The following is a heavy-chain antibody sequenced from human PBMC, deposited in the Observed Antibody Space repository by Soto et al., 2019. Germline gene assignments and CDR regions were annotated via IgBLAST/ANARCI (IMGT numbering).Heavy chain of an antibody. V-gene: IGHV3-30*04. D-gene: IGHD5-18*01. CDR3: ARDGWTVMARSYFDQ. CDR1: GFTFSGYA. J-gene: IGHJ4*02. CDR2: MSYGGSDI. Sequence: QVQLVESGGGVVQPGGSLRLSCAASGFTFSGYAMHWVRQGPGKGLEWVAVMSYGGSDIVYADSVKGRFTISRDNSKNTLFLQMNSLRAVDTAVYYCARDGWTVMARSYFDQWGQGTLVTVSS.